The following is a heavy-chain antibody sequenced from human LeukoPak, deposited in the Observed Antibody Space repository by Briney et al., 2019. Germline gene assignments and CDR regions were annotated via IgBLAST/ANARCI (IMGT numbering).Heavy chain of an antibody. J-gene: IGHJ3*02. V-gene: IGHV3-48*03. CDR1: GFTFSSYE. D-gene: IGHD3-22*01. CDR2: ISSSGSTI. Sequence: GGSLRLSCAASGFTFSSYEMNWVRQAPGKGLEWVSYISSSGSTIYYADSVKGRFTISRDNAKNSLYLQMNSLRAEDTAVYYCARGPRQYYYDSSGYSERDAFDIWGQGTMVTVSS. CDR3: ARGPRQYYYDSSGYSERDAFDI.